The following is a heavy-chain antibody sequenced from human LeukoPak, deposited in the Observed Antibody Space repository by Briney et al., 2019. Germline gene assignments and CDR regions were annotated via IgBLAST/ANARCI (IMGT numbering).Heavy chain of an antibody. CDR3: ARGQRGFPY. J-gene: IGHJ4*02. CDR2: INHSGST. Sequence: SETLSLTCAVYGGSFSGYYGSWIRQPPGKGLEWIGEINHSGSTNYNPSLKSQVTISVDTSKNQFSLKLSSVTAAGTAVYYCARGQRGFPYWGQGTLVTVSS. CDR1: GGSFSGYY. V-gene: IGHV4-34*01. D-gene: IGHD5-12*01.